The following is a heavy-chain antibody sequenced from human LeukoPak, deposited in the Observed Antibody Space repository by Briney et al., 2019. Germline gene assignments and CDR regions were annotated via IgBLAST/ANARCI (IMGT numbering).Heavy chain of an antibody. V-gene: IGHV3-23*01. CDR2: ISYSGDST. Sequence: GGSLRLSCAASGFTFNTYAMSWVRQAPGKGLEWVSSISYSGDSTDYADSVKGRLIISRDNSKNTLGLQMNSLRAEDTAIYYCARGTLAGYFLGYWGRGTLVPVSS. CDR1: GFTFNTYA. D-gene: IGHD6-19*01. J-gene: IGHJ4*02. CDR3: ARGTLAGYFLGY.